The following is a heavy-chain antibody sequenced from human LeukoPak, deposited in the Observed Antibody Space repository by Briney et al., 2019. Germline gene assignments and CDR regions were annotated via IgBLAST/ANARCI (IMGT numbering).Heavy chain of an antibody. J-gene: IGHJ4*02. CDR2: ISGSGGST. CDR3: TRESFSYYFDY. V-gene: IGHV3-23*01. D-gene: IGHD6-6*01. Sequence: GGTLRLSCAASGFTFSSYGMSWVRQAPGKGREWVSAISGSGGSTYYADSVKGRFTISRDNSKNTLYLQMNSLRAEDTAVYYCTRESFSYYFDYWGQGTLVTVSS. CDR1: GFTFSSYG.